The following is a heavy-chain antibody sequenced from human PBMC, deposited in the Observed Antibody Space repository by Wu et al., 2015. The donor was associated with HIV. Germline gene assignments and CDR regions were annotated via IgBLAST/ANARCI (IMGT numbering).Heavy chain of an antibody. J-gene: IGHJ3*02. CDR3: ARGSSGWATADDAFDI. CDR1: GYTFTSYG. Sequence: QLVQSGPEVKKPGASVKVSCQASGYTFTSYGVNWVRQAPGQGLEWMGGIIPIFGTANYAQKFQGRVTITTDESTSTAYMELSSLRSEDTAVYYCARGSSGWATADDAFDIWGQGTMVTVSS. V-gene: IGHV1-69*05. D-gene: IGHD6-19*01. CDR2: IIPIFGTA.